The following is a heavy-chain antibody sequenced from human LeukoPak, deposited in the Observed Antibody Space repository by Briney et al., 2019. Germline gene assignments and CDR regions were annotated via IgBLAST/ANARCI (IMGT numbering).Heavy chain of an antibody. Sequence: SETLSLTCAVSGGSISSSNWWSWVRQPPGKGLEWIGEIYHSGSTNYNPSLKSRVTISVDTSKNQFSLKLSSVTAADTAVYYCARHERDTAMVRYWGQGTLVTVSS. J-gene: IGHJ4*02. CDR2: IYHSGST. D-gene: IGHD5-18*01. CDR3: ARHERDTAMVRY. V-gene: IGHV4-4*02. CDR1: GGSISSSNW.